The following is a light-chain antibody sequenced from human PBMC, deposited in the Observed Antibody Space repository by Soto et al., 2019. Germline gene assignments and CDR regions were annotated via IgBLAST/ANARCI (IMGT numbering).Light chain of an antibody. CDR2: EGS. J-gene: IGLJ1*01. CDR1: SSDVGSHNL. CDR3: CSYAGSSTYI. V-gene: IGLV2-23*01. Sequence: QSALTQPASASGSPGQSITISCTGTSSDVGSHNLVSWYQQHPDRAPKLMIYEGSKRPSGVSNRFSGSKSGNTASLTISGLQAEDEADYFCCSYAGSSTYIFGSGTKVTVL.